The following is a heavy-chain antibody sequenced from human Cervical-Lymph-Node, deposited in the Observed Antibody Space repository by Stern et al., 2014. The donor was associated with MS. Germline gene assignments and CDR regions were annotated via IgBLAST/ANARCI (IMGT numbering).Heavy chain of an antibody. Sequence: VQLQESGPGLVKPSETLSLTCTVSGGSISRYYWSWIRQPPGKGLEWIGYIYYSGSTNYNPSLKSRVTISVDTSKNQFSLKLSSVTAADTAVYYCARGVVYADFDYWGQGTLVTVSS. CDR1: GGSISRYY. CDR3: ARGVVYADFDY. J-gene: IGHJ4*02. V-gene: IGHV4-59*01. CDR2: IYYSGST. D-gene: IGHD2-8*02.